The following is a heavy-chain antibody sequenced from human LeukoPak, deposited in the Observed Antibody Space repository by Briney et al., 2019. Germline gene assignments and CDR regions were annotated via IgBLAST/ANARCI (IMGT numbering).Heavy chain of an antibody. CDR2: IYYSGST. V-gene: IGHV4-31*03. CDR3: ATEQLGIASRALLWFGELTNWFDP. D-gene: IGHD3-10*01. J-gene: IGHJ5*02. Sequence: SQTLSLTCTVSGGSISSGGYYWSWIRQHPGKGLEWIGYIYYSGSTYYNPSLKSRVTISVDTSKNQFSLKLSSVTAADTAVYYCATEQLGIASRALLWFGELTNWFDPWGQGTLVTVSS. CDR1: GGSISSGGYY.